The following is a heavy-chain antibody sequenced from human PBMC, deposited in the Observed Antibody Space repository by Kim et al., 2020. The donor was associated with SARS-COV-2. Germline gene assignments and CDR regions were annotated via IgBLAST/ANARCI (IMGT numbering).Heavy chain of an antibody. V-gene: IGHV3-21*01. CDR2: ISSSSSYI. CDR3: ARDSAVAYCGGDCYWIFPGHDGMDV. CDR1: GFTFSSYS. Sequence: GGSLRLSCAASGFTFSSYSMNWVRQAPGKGLEWVSSISSSSSYIYYADSVKGRFTISRDNAKNSLYLQMNSLRAEDTAVYYCARDSAVAYCGGDCYWIFPGHDGMDVWGQGTTVTVSS. D-gene: IGHD2-21*02. J-gene: IGHJ6*02.